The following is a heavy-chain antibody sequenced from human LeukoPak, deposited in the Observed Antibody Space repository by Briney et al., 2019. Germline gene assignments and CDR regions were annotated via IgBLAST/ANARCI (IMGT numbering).Heavy chain of an antibody. CDR2: ISGSGGST. V-gene: IGHV3-23*01. Sequence: GGSLRLSCAASGFAFSSYAMSWVRQAPGKGLEWVLGISGSGGSTYYADSVKGRFTISRDNSKNTLYLQMDSLRAEDTAVYYCAKDRITGTPYYFDYWGQGTLVTVSS. D-gene: IGHD1-20*01. J-gene: IGHJ4*02. CDR3: AKDRITGTPYYFDY. CDR1: GFAFSSYA.